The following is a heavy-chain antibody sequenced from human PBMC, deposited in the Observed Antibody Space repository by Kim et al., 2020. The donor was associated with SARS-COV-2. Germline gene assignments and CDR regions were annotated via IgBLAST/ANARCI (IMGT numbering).Heavy chain of an antibody. D-gene: IGHD4-17*01. V-gene: IGHV3-30*01. CDR3: ARGGGYGGNHYDY. J-gene: IGHJ4*02. Sequence: YADAVKGRFTISRDNSKNTLYLQMNSLRAEDTAVYYCARGGGYGGNHYDYWGQGTLVTVSS.